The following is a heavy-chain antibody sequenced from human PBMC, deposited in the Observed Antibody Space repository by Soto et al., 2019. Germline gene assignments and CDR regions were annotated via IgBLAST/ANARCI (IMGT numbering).Heavy chain of an antibody. Sequence: LSLTCAISGDSVSSNSAAWNWIRQSPSRGLEWLGRTYYRSKWFNDYAVSMKGRMTISPDTSKNQFSLQLNSVTPEDTAVYYCARAGTAASTSVFFDYWGQGAQVTVSS. V-gene: IGHV6-1*01. J-gene: IGHJ4*02. CDR2: TYYRSKWFN. CDR3: ARAGTAASTSVFFDY. D-gene: IGHD6-13*01. CDR1: GDSVSSNSAA.